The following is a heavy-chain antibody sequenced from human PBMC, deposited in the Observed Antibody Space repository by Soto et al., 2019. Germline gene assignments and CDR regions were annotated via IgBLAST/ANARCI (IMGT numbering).Heavy chain of an antibody. V-gene: IGHV4-61*01. CDR1: GGSVSSGSYY. CDR3: ARSVRGVILYYYYGMDV. J-gene: IGHJ6*02. Sequence: PSETLSLTCTVSGGSVSSGSYYWSWIRQPPGKGLEWIGYIYYSGSTNYNPSLKSRVTISVDTSKNQFSLKLSSVTAADTAVYYCARSVRGVILYYYYGMDVWGQWTTVS. D-gene: IGHD3-10*01. CDR2: IYYSGST.